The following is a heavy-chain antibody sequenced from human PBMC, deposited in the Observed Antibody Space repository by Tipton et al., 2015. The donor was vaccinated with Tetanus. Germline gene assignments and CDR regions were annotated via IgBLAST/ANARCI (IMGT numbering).Heavy chain of an antibody. CDR2: ITYDGSKK. CDR1: GFSLSSFG. CDR3: VRGYSYAPASGGGASDNFEYYFDY. D-gene: IGHD5-18*01. J-gene: IGHJ4*01. Sequence: SLRLSCAASGFSLSSFGMHWVRQAPGKGLEWVAVITYDGSKKYYADSVKGRISISRDSAKNTLILQMSSLRAEDTAVYYCVRGYSYAPASGGGASDNFEYYFDYWGHGTLVTVSS. V-gene: IGHV3-30*03.